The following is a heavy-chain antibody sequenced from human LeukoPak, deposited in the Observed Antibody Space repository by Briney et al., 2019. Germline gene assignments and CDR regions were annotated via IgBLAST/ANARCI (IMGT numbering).Heavy chain of an antibody. Sequence: GGSLRLSCAASGFTFSRYWMSWVRQAPGKGLEWVANIKQDGSEKYYVDSVKGRFTISRDNAKNSLYLQMNTLRAEDTALYYCTRDSARRDGYNFDYWGQGTLVTVSS. CDR2: IKQDGSEK. J-gene: IGHJ4*02. D-gene: IGHD5-24*01. V-gene: IGHV3-7*01. CDR1: GFTFSRYW. CDR3: TRDSARRDGYNFDY.